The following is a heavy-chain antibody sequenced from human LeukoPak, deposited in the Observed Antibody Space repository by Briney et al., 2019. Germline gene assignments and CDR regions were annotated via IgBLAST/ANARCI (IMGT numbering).Heavy chain of an antibody. V-gene: IGHV4-30-2*01. CDR2: IYHSGST. CDR1: GGSISSGGYS. CDR3: ARADYGSGTTVFDY. J-gene: IGHJ4*02. Sequence: SETLSLTCAVSGGSISSGGYSWSWIRQPPGKGLEWIGYIYHSGSTYYNPSLKSRVTISVDRSKNQFSLKLSSVTAADTVVYYCARADYGSGTTVFDYWGQGTLVTVSS. D-gene: IGHD3-10*01.